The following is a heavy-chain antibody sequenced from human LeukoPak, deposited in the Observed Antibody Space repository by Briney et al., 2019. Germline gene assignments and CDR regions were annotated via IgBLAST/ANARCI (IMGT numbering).Heavy chain of an antibody. D-gene: IGHD2-2*02. CDR1: GYTFTSYD. CDR2: MNPNSGNT. CDR3: ARVPLPAALQGFDY. J-gene: IGHJ4*02. Sequence: GASVKVSCKASGYTFTSYDINWVRQATGQGLEWMGWMNPNSGNTGYAQKFQGRVTITRNTSISTAYMELSSLRSEDTAVYYCARVPLPAALQGFDYWGQGTLVTVSS. V-gene: IGHV1-8*03.